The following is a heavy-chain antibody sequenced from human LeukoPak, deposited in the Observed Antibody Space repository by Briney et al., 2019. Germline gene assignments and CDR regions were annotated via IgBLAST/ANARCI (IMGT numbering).Heavy chain of an antibody. CDR1: GGSISSGGYY. D-gene: IGHD6-13*01. Sequence: PSETLSLTCTVSGGSISSGGYYWSWIRQHPGKGLEWIGYIYYSGSTYYNPSLKSRVTISVDTSKNQFSLKLSSVTAADTAVYYCARLRYSSSWFTFDPWGQGTLVTVSS. CDR2: IYYSGST. CDR3: ARLRYSSSWFTFDP. V-gene: IGHV4-31*03. J-gene: IGHJ5*02.